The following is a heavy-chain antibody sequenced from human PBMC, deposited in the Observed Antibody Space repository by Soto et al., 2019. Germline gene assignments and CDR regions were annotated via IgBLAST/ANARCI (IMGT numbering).Heavy chain of an antibody. CDR2: IIPIFGTA. J-gene: IGHJ6*02. CDR3: ARVSGIAVAGPPQGVGGMDV. CDR1: GGPFSSYA. V-gene: IGHV1-69*12. D-gene: IGHD6-19*01. Sequence: QVQLVQSGADVKKPGSSVKVSWKASGGPFSSYAISWVRQAPGQGLEWMGGIIPIFGTANYAQKFQGRVTITADDSTSTAYMELSSLRSEDTAVYYCARVSGIAVAGPPQGVGGMDVWGQGTTVTVSS.